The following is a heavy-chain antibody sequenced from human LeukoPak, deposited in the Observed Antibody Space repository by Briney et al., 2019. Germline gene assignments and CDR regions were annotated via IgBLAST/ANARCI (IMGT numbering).Heavy chain of an antibody. D-gene: IGHD4-17*01. V-gene: IGHV3-30*02. CDR2: IRYDGSNK. CDR3: ARGPNYGDSFPNWYFDL. Sequence: GGSLRLSCAASGFTFTTYGMHWVRQAPGKGLEWVAFIRYDGSNKYYADSVKGRFTFSRDNSKNTLYLQMNSLRAEDTAVYYCARGPNYGDSFPNWYFDLWGRGTLVTVSS. CDR1: GFTFTTYG. J-gene: IGHJ2*01.